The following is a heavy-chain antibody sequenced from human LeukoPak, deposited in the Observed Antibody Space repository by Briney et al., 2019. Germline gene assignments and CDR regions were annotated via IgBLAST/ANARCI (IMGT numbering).Heavy chain of an antibody. D-gene: IGHD6-6*01. CDR3: ARWYSSSGYLDY. CDR2: IYHSGNT. CDR1: GYSISSGYY. V-gene: IGHV4-38-2*01. Sequence: SETLSRTCAVSGYSISSGYYWGWIRQPPGKGLEWIGSIYHSGNTNYNPSLKSRVTISVDTSKNQFSLKVSSVTAADTALYYCARWYSSSGYLDYWGQGTLVTVSS. J-gene: IGHJ4*02.